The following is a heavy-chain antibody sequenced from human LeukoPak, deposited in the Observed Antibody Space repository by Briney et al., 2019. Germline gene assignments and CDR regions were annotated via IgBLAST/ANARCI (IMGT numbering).Heavy chain of an antibody. CDR1: GNYW. D-gene: IGHD2/OR15-2a*01. Sequence: GGSLRLSCAASGNYWMHWVRQAPGKGLVWVSHINSDGSWTSYADSVKDRFTISKDNAKNTVYLQMNSLRAEDTAVYYCVSFYETYWGRGTLVTVSS. V-gene: IGHV3-74*01. CDR2: INSDGSWT. J-gene: IGHJ4*02. CDR3: VSFYETY.